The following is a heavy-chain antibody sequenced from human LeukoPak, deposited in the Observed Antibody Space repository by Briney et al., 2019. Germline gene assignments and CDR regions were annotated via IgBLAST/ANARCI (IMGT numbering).Heavy chain of an antibody. Sequence: GGSLRLSCAASGFSLSTYGMSWVRQAPRKGLEWVSVIYGSDDTTRYAESVKGRFTISRDNSKQTLYLQMNSLRAEDTAIYYCAKDQRPDTGYDIDFWGRGTLVTVSS. D-gene: IGHD3-9*01. CDR3: AKDQRPDTGYDIDF. CDR1: GFSLSTYG. CDR2: IYGSDDTT. J-gene: IGHJ4*02. V-gene: IGHV3-23*01.